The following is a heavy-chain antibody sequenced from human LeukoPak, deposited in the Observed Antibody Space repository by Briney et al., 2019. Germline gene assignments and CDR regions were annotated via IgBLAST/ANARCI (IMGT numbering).Heavy chain of an antibody. CDR3: TRLQYYSDSGAFRYFDF. V-gene: IGHV5-51*01. CDR2: VYPGDSDT. D-gene: IGHD3-22*01. Sequence: GESLKISCKGSGYRFSTYWIGWVRQMHGKGLEWMGIVYPGDSDTKYSPSFQGQVTISADKSISTAYLQWSSLKASDTAMYYCTRLQYYSDSGAFRYFDFWGQGTLVTVSS. J-gene: IGHJ4*02. CDR1: GYRFSTYW.